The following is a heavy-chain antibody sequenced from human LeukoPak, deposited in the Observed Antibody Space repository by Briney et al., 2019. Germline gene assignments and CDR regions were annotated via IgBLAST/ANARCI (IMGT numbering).Heavy chain of an antibody. J-gene: IGHJ4*02. CDR1: GYTFTSYY. CDR3: ARGVYCSSTSCSTPYDY. CDR2: INPSGGST. D-gene: IGHD2-2*01. Sequence: ASVKVSCKASGYTFTSYYMHWVRQAPGQGLEWMGIINPSGGSTSYAQKFQGRVTMTRDTSTSTVHMELSSLRSEDTAVYCCARGVYCSSTSCSTPYDYWSQGTLVTVSS. V-gene: IGHV1-46*01.